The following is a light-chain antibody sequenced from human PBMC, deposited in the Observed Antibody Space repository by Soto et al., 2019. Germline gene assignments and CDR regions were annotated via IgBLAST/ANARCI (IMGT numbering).Light chain of an antibody. CDR3: QHYGRSPTWT. CDR1: QSVSSSY. CDR2: GAS. J-gene: IGKJ1*01. Sequence: EIVLTQSPGTLSLSPGGRATLSCRASQSVSSSYLAWYQQKPGQAPRLVIYGASSRATGIPDRFSGSGSGTDFTLTISRLEPDDFAVYYCQHYGRSPTWTFGQGTKVDI. V-gene: IGKV3-20*01.